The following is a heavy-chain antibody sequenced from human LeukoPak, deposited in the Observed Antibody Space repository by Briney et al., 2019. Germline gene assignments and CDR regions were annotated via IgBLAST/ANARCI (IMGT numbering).Heavy chain of an antibody. CDR3: ARDLSRAFDI. J-gene: IGHJ3*02. V-gene: IGHV4-59*01. CDR1: GASISSYY. Sequence: PSETLSLTCTVSGASISSYYWSWIRQPPGKGLEWIGYIYYTGSTNYNPSLKSRVTISVDTPKNQLSLNLSSVTAADTAVYYCARDLSRAFDIWGQGTIVTVSS. D-gene: IGHD3-16*02. CDR2: IYYTGST.